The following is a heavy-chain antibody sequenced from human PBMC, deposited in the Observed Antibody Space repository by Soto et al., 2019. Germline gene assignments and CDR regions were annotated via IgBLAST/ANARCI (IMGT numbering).Heavy chain of an antibody. CDR3: AKENFRIAARPHIVDY. CDR2: ISYDGSNK. CDR1: GFTFSSYG. Sequence: GGSLRLSCAASGFTFSSYGMHWVRQAPGKGLEWVAVISYDGSNKYYADSVKGRFTISRDNSKNTLYLQMNSLRAEDTAVYYCAKENFRIAARPHIVDYWGQGTLVTVSS. D-gene: IGHD6-6*01. V-gene: IGHV3-30*18. J-gene: IGHJ4*02.